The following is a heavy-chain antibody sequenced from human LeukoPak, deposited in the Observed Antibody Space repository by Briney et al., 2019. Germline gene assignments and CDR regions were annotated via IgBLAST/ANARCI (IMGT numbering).Heavy chain of an antibody. J-gene: IGHJ5*02. CDR3: ARGPHVDIVQFDP. CDR1: GGSISSGGYY. CDR2: IYYSGST. Sequence: SETLSLTCTVSGGSISSGGYYWSWIRQHPGKGLEWIGYIYYSGSTYYNPSLKSRVTISVDTSKNQFSLKLSSVTAADTAVYYCARGPHVDIVQFDPWGQGTLVTVSS. V-gene: IGHV4-31*03. D-gene: IGHD5-12*01.